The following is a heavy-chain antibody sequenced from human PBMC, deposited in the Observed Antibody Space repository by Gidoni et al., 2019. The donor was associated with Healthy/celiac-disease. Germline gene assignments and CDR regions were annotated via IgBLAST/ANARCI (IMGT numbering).Heavy chain of an antibody. D-gene: IGHD6-13*01. CDR2: IYYSGST. Sequence: QLQLQESGPGLVKPSETLSLTCTVSGGSISSSSYYWGWIRQPPGKGLEWIGSIYYSGSTYYNPSLKSRVTISVDTSKNQFSLKLSSVTAADTAVYYCARSSSWYSVWYFQHWGQGTLVTVSS. CDR1: GGSISSSSYY. V-gene: IGHV4-39*01. CDR3: ARSSSWYSVWYFQH. J-gene: IGHJ1*01.